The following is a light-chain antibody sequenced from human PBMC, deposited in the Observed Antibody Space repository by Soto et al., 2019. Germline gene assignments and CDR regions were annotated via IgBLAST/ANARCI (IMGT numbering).Light chain of an antibody. CDR3: QHRNNWPLT. J-gene: IGKJ4*01. CDR1: QSVSSNY. V-gene: IGKV3D-20*02. Sequence: EIVLTQSPGTLSMYPGERATLSCRASQSVSSNYLAWYQQKPGQAPRFLIYGASSRATGVPDRFSASGSGTDFTLTISSLEPEDFAVYYCQHRNNWPLTFGGGTKV. CDR2: GAS.